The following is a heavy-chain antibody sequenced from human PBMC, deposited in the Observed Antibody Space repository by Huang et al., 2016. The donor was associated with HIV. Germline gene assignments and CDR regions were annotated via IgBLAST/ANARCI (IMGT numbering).Heavy chain of an antibody. CDR1: GYSFISYW. V-gene: IGHV5-51*01. D-gene: IGHD5-18*01. J-gene: IGHJ6*02. Sequence: EVQLVQSGAEVKKPGESLKISCKGSGYSFISYWIGWVRQMPGKGLEWMVSIYPGSSKSTYRPSFQGQVTISADKSISTAYLQWSSLKASDTAMYYCARLRYVDTASNGMDVWGQGTTVTVSS. CDR2: IYPGSSKS. CDR3: ARLRYVDTASNGMDV.